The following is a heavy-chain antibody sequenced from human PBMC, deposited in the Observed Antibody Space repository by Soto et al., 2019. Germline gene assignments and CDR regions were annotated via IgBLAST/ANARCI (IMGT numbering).Heavy chain of an antibody. D-gene: IGHD6-6*01. CDR1: GFSLRSLGMA. Sequence: QITLKESGPTLLKPTQTLTLTCTFSGFSLRSLGMAVGWIRQPPGRALEWVALIYWDDEERYSPSLQSRLTITKDTSKNHVVLTMTTIDPVYTATYYCARRYDSSFDFWGQGIPVTVSS. J-gene: IGHJ4*02. CDR2: IYWDDEE. V-gene: IGHV2-5*02. CDR3: ARRYDSSFDF.